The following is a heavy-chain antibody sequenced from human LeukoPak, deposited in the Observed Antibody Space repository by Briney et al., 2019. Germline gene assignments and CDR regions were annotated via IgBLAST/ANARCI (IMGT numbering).Heavy chain of an antibody. CDR2: IRNKANSYTT. D-gene: IGHD3-16*01. V-gene: IGHV3-72*01. CDR1: GFTFSDHY. J-gene: IGHJ4*02. CDR3: AQSGSYAAFDY. Sequence: GGSLRLSCAASGFTFSDHYMDWVRQAAGKGLEWVGRIRNKANSYTTEYAASVKGRFTISRDDSKNSLYLQMNSLKTEDAAVYYCAQSGSYAAFDYWGQGTLVTVSS.